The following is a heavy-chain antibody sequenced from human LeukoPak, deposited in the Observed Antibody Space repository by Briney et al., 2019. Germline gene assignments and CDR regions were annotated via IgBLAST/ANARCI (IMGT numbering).Heavy chain of an antibody. D-gene: IGHD3-22*01. J-gene: IGHJ5*02. CDR1: GDSISSYY. V-gene: IGHV4-59*01. CDR2: IYYSGST. CDR3: ARGVYYDTSDNWFDP. Sequence: SETLSLTCTVSGDSISSYYWSWIRQPPGKGLEWIGYIYYSGSTNYNPSLKSRVTISVDTSKNQFSLKLSSVTAADTAAYYCARGVYYDTSDNWFDPWGQGTLVTVSS.